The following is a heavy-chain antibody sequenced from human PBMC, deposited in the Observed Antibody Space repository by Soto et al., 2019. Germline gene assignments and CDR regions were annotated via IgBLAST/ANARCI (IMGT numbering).Heavy chain of an antibody. J-gene: IGHJ4*02. Sequence: QITLKESGPTLVKPTQTLTLTCSTSGFSLIDSGVAVGWIRQPPGKALDWLALVYSDYDKRYSPSLRTRLTITRDTSKNQVVLTMTNIDPVDTATYYCVRTYADHAGYYFDFWGQGTLVTVSS. CDR2: VYSDYDK. CDR3: VRTYADHAGYYFDF. V-gene: IGHV2-5*02. CDR1: GFSLIDSGVA.